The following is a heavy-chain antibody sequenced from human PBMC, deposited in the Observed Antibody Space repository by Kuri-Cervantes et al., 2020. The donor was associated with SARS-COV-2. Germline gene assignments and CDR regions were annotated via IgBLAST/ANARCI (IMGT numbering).Heavy chain of an antibody. J-gene: IGHJ5*02. CDR1: GYSFTSYW. Sequence: GGCLRPSCKGSGYSFTSYWIGWVRHMPGKGMEWMGINYPGDSDTRYSPSFQGQVTISADKSISTAYLQWSSLKASDTAMYYCARWEIRFLGSWFDPWGQGTLVTVSS. CDR3: ARWEIRFLGSWFDP. CDR2: NYPGDSDT. D-gene: IGHD3-3*01. V-gene: IGHV5-51*01.